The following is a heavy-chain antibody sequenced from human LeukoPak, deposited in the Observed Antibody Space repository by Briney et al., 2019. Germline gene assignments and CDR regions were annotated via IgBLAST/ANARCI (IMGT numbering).Heavy chain of an antibody. CDR1: GGSISSYY. CDR2: IYYSGST. J-gene: IGHJ4*02. D-gene: IGHD3-10*01. CDR3: ARHQLKHGSGSYCKRTHFLPLFDY. V-gene: IGHV4-59*08. Sequence: PSETLSLTCTVSGGSISSYYWSWIRQPPGKGLEWIGYIYYSGSTNYNPSLKSRVTISVDTSKNQFSLKLSSVTAADTAVYYCARHQLKHGSGSYCKRTHFLPLFDYWGQGTLVTVSS.